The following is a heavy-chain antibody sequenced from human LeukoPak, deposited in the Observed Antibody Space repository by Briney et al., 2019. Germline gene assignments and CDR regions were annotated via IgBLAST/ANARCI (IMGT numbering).Heavy chain of an antibody. CDR3: TRLYYDFWSGYSYAFDI. V-gene: IGHV3-73*01. D-gene: IGHD3-3*01. CDR2: IRSKANSYAT. Sequence: PGGSLRLSCAASGFTFSGSAMHWVRQASGKGLEWVGRIRSKANSYATAYAASVKGRFTISRDDSKNTAYLQMNSLKTEDTAVYYCTRLYYDFWSGYSYAFDIWGQGTMVTVSS. J-gene: IGHJ3*02. CDR1: GFTFSGSA.